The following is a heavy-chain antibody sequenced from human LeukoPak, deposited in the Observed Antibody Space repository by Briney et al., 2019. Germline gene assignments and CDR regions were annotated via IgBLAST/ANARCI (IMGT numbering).Heavy chain of an antibody. Sequence: SETLSLTCTVSGGSISSYYWSWIRQPPGKGLEWIGYIYYSGSTNYNPSLKSRVTISVDTSKNQFSLKLSSVTAADTAVYYCARELASPRKGPIDYWGQGTLVTVSS. J-gene: IGHJ4*02. V-gene: IGHV4-59*01. CDR3: ARELASPRKGPIDY. CDR2: IYYSGST. CDR1: GGSISSYY. D-gene: IGHD1-14*01.